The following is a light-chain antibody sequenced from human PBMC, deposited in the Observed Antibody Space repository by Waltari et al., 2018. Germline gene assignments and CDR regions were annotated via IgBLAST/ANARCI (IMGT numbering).Light chain of an antibody. J-gene: IGLJ2*01. Sequence: SYDLTQPPSVSVSPGQTARITCSGDALPKQYAYWYQQKAGRAPVLVIHKDSDRPSGIPERFSGSNSGKTVTLTISGVQAEDEADYYCQSADSSGTYIVFGGGTKLTVL. V-gene: IGLV3-25*03. CDR2: KDS. CDR1: ALPKQY. CDR3: QSADSSGTYIV.